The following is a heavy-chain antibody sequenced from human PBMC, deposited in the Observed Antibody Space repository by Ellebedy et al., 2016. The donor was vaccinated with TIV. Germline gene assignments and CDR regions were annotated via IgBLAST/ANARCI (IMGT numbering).Heavy chain of an antibody. Sequence: ASVKVSCXASGGTFSSYAISWVRQAPGQGLEWMGGIIPIFGTANYAQKFQGRVMITADKSTSTAYMELSSLRSEDTAVYYCAYGRSTVTLSYYYYGMDVWGQGTTVTVSS. V-gene: IGHV1-69*06. D-gene: IGHD4-17*01. J-gene: IGHJ6*02. CDR2: IIPIFGTA. CDR1: GGTFSSYA. CDR3: AYGRSTVTLSYYYYGMDV.